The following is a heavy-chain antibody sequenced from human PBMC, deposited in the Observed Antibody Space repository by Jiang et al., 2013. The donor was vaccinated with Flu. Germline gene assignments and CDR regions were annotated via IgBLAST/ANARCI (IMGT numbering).Heavy chain of an antibody. Sequence: GGSLRLSCEVSGFTVSNNYMSWVRQAPGKGLEWISVIYSGGSTNYADSVKGRFTISRDNSKNTVYLQMNSLRAEDTAVYYCARLDGHTKSSHWGQGTLVTVSS. CDR3: ARLDGHTKSSH. J-gene: IGHJ4*02. CDR1: GFTVSNNY. D-gene: IGHD1-1*01. V-gene: IGHV3-53*01. CDR2: IYSGGST.